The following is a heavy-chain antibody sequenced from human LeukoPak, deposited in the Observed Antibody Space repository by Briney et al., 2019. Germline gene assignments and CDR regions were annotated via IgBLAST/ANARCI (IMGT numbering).Heavy chain of an antibody. J-gene: IGHJ3*02. Sequence: GGSLRLSCTASGYTFSNYGMHWVRQGPGKGLEWVAVISYDGSKVFYGDFVKGRFTISRDNSKNTLYLQMNSLRAEDTALYHCARASSGYPGIIEIWGQGTMVTVSS. D-gene: IGHD5-12*01. CDR1: GYTFSNYG. CDR3: ARASSGYPGIIEI. V-gene: IGHV3-30*03. CDR2: ISYDGSKV.